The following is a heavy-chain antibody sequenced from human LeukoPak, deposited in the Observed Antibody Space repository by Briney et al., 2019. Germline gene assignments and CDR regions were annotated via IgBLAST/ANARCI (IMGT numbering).Heavy chain of an antibody. CDR1: GYTFTSYD. J-gene: IGHJ6*02. D-gene: IGHD6-13*01. Sequence: ASVKVSCKASGYTFTSYDINWVRQATGQGLEWMGWMNPNSGNTGYAQKFQGRVTMTRNTSISTAYMELSSLRSEDTAVYYCARGLAAAGYYYGMDVWGQGTTVTVSS. V-gene: IGHV1-8*01. CDR2: MNPNSGNT. CDR3: ARGLAAAGYYYGMDV.